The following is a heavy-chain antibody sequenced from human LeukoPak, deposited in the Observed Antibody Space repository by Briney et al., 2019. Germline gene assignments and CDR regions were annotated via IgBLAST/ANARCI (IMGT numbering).Heavy chain of an antibody. J-gene: IGHJ6*02. V-gene: IGHV1-24*01. CDR2: FDPEDGET. Sequence: ASVKVSCKVSGYTLTELSMHWVRQAPGKGLEWMGGFDPEDGETIYAQKFQGRVTMTEDTSTDTAYMELSSLRSEDTAVYYCARVDPRAPYYGMDVWGQGTTVTVSS. D-gene: IGHD5-12*01. CDR1: GYTLTELS. CDR3: ARVDPRAPYYGMDV.